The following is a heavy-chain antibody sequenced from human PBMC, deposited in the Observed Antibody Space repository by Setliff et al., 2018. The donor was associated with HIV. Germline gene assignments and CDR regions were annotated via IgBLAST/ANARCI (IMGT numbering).Heavy chain of an antibody. CDR2: ISIYNGNV. J-gene: IGHJ4*02. Sequence: ASVKIACKASGYSFISHDINWVRQAPGQGLEWMGRISIYNGNVNTAPKFQGRVTMTTDTSTNTAYLELRSLRSDDTAVYYCARDDDVIMVVVGGDYWGQGTLVTVSS. D-gene: IGHD3-22*01. CDR3: ARDDDVIMVVVGGDY. CDR1: GYSFISHD. V-gene: IGHV1-18*01.